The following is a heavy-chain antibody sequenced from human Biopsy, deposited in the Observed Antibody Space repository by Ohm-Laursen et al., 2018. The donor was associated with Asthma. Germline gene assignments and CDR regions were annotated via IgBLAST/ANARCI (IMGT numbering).Heavy chain of an antibody. Sequence: RSLRLSCSASGFVFRSHAMHWVRQAPGKGLEWVAVVPYDGGVAHYADSMKGRFTISRDNAKSTLYLQMNRLRTDDTAVYYCAKRRGYSDLTDFDHWGQGTLVTVSP. CDR2: VPYDGGVA. CDR3: AKRRGYSDLTDFDH. J-gene: IGHJ4*02. CDR1: GFVFRSHA. D-gene: IGHD3-3*01. V-gene: IGHV3-30*18.